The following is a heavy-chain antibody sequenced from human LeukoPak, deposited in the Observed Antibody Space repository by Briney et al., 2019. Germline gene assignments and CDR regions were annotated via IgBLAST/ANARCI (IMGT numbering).Heavy chain of an antibody. V-gene: IGHV3-21*01. CDR1: GFTFSSST. J-gene: IGHJ5*02. D-gene: IGHD4/OR15-4a*01. Sequence: GGSLRLSCAASGFTFSSSTMNWVSQAPGKRLEWVSSISSSSNYIYYADSVKGRFTISRDNAKNSLYLQMNSLRAEDTAVYYCARIPNSANFPNWFDPWGQGTRVTVSS. CDR3: ARIPNSANFPNWFDP. CDR2: ISSSSNYI.